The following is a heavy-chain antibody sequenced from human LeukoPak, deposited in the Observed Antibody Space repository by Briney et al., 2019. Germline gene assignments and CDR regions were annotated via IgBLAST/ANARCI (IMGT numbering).Heavy chain of an antibody. Sequence: ASVKVSCKTSGYTFSDYYMHWVRQAPGQGLGWMGWINPNSGGTNYAQNFQDRVTMTRDTSIRTAYMELSRLRSDDTAMYYCARHQGNYGTFYDYWGQGTLVTVSS. V-gene: IGHV1-2*02. CDR3: ARHQGNYGTFYDY. J-gene: IGHJ4*02. CDR2: INPNSGGT. CDR1: GYTFSDYY. D-gene: IGHD3-16*01.